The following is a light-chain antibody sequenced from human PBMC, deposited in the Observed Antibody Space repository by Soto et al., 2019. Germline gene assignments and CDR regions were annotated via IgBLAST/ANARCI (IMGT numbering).Light chain of an antibody. J-gene: IGKJ2*01. CDR2: DSS. CDR3: QQYNNWPPMYT. Sequence: EIVLTQSPGTLSLSPGERATLSCRASQSISSNYLGCYQQKPGQAPRLIIYDSSSRATGIPDRFRGSASGTDFTLTVSSLQSEDFAVYYCQQYNNWPPMYTFGQGTKLEIK. V-gene: IGKV3-20*01. CDR1: QSISSNY.